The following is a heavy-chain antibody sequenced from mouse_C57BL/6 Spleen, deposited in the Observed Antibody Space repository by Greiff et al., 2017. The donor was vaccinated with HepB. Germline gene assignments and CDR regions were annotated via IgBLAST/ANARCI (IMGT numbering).Heavy chain of an antibody. D-gene: IGHD2-3*01. Sequence: EVQLQQSGPELVKPGASVKISCKASGYTFTDYYMNWVKQSHGKSLEWIGDINPNNGGTSYNQKFKGKATLTVDKSSSTAYMELRSLTSEDSAVYYCARGYYEDAMDYWGQGTSVTVSS. V-gene: IGHV1-26*01. CDR2: INPNNGGT. J-gene: IGHJ4*01. CDR1: GYTFTDYY. CDR3: ARGYYEDAMDY.